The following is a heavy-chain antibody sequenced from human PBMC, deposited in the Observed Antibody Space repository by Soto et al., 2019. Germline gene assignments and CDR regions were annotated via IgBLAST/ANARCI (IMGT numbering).Heavy chain of an antibody. J-gene: IGHJ4*02. D-gene: IGHD3-22*01. V-gene: IGHV3-23*01. CDR3: AKDKMTVVVRTGGKDY. CDR1: GFSFSSYA. Sequence: EVQLLESGGGLVQPGESLRLSCAASGFSFSSYAMSWVRQAPGKGLEWVAAISGSGGSAYYADSVKGRFTISRDNSRNTLYLQMNSLGAEDTAVYYCAKDKMTVVVRTGGKDYSGQGTLVTVSS. CDR2: ISGSGGSA.